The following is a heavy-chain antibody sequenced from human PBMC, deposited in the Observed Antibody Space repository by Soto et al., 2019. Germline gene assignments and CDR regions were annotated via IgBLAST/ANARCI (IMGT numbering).Heavy chain of an antibody. CDR3: AKSYYYYCIGSLISHAFDM. CDR2: ISGSGGAT. V-gene: IGHV3-23*01. J-gene: IGHJ3*02. Sequence: PGGSLRLSSAASGFTFSKYSMSWVRQAPGTGLEWGSAISGSGGATYYAATVKGRFTIHRANSKSTGYPQLNSLTSEAPAVDDCAKSYYYYCIGSLISHAFDMCGQGTMVTVSS. D-gene: IGHD3-22*01. CDR1: GFTFSKYS.